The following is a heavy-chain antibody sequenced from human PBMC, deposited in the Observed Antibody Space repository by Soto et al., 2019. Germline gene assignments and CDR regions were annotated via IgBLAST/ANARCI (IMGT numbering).Heavy chain of an antibody. Sequence: GGSLRLSCAASGFTFSSSWMTWVRQAPGKGLEWVARIKQDGSETYYVDSVKGRFSISRDNAKNSLYLQMNSLSAEDTAIYYCATSRTFDYWGQGTLVTVSS. V-gene: IGHV3-7*01. CDR1: GFTFSSSW. D-gene: IGHD6-13*01. J-gene: IGHJ4*02. CDR2: IKQDGSET. CDR3: ATSRTFDY.